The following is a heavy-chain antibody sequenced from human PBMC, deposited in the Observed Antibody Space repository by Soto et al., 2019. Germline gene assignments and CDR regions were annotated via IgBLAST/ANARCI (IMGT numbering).Heavy chain of an antibody. CDR1: GFSFKTAW. D-gene: IGHD2-15*01. J-gene: IGHJ4*02. CDR3: TTDVGPGPGFFDY. Sequence: GGSLRLSRAASGFSFKTAWMSWVRQAPGKGLEWVGRIKTESEGGTTDHAAPVEGRFIISRDDSKNTLYLQVKSLKIEDSGVYYCTTDVGPGPGFFDYWGQGTLVTVSS. CDR2: IKTESEGGTT. V-gene: IGHV3-15*01.